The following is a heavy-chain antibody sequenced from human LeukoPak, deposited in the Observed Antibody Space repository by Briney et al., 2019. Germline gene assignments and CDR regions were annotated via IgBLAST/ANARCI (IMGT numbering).Heavy chain of an antibody. D-gene: IGHD3-9*01. Sequence: SETLSLTCAVSGGSFSGYYWNWIRQPPGKGLEWIGFISYSGSTNYSPSLRSRVTISVDTSKNQFSLNLRSVTGADTAVYHCARGGPGTGYHYYLDYWGQGTLVTVSS. J-gene: IGHJ4*02. CDR1: GGSFSGYY. V-gene: IGHV4-59*01. CDR2: ISYSGST. CDR3: ARGGPGTGYHYYLDY.